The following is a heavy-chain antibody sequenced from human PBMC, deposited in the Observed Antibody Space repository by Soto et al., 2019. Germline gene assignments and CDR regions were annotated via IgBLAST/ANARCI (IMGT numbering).Heavy chain of an antibody. CDR2: LKSDGRDT. Sequence: PGGSLRVSCAASGFSFNDNWMHWVRQVPGKGLMWVSRLKSDGRDTIYADSVKGRFTVSRDSAKNTLYLQMNSLRVEDTAVYYCVREMPVPIRGGYYYYSVLDAWGQGATVTVSS. V-gene: IGHV3-74*01. CDR1: GFSFNDNW. CDR3: VREMPVPIRGGYYYYSVLDA. D-gene: IGHD2-2*01. J-gene: IGHJ6*02.